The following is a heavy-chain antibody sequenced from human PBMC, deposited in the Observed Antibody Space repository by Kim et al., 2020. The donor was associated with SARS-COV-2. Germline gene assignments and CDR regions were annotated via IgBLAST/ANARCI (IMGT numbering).Heavy chain of an antibody. J-gene: IGHJ6*02. CDR2: INHSGST. V-gene: IGHV4-34*01. D-gene: IGHD6-19*01. CDR1: GGSFSGYY. CDR3: ATLVPAAPYSSGWPNYYYYGMDV. Sequence: PSETLSLTCAVYGGSFSGYYWSWIRQPPGKGLEWIGEINHSGSTNYNPSLKSRVTISVDTSKNQFSLKLSSVTAADTAVYYCATLVPAAPYSSGWPNYYYYGMDVWCQGTTVTVSS.